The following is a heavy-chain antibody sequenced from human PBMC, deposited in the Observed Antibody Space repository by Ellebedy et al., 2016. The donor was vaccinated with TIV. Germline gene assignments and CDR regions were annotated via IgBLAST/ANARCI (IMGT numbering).Heavy chain of an antibody. D-gene: IGHD3-22*01. CDR3: ARGDPMGYYPEH. V-gene: IGHV3-21*01. CDR2: ISAIHQYK. Sequence: GESLKISCVASGIPFKRCSMNWVRQAPGKGLEWVSSISAIHQYKNYSDSVKGRFTISRDNSKNTLYLQMNSLRDEDTAVYYCARGDPMGYYPEHWGQGTLVTVSS. CDR1: GIPFKRCS. J-gene: IGHJ1*01.